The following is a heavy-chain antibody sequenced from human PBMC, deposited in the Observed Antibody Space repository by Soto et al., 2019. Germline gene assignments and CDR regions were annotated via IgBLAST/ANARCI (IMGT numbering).Heavy chain of an antibody. CDR1: GVSISSSDYY. J-gene: IGHJ4*02. D-gene: IGHD6-19*01. V-gene: IGHV4-39*01. Sequence: QLQLRESGPGLVKPSETLSLTCTVSGVSISSSDYYWGWIRQPPGKGLEWIGSIFYSGSTYHNPSLKSRVTISVDTSKNQFSLRLSSVTAADTAVYYCARRDGSGWYYFDYWGQGTLVTVSS. CDR3: ARRDGSGWYYFDY. CDR2: IFYSGST.